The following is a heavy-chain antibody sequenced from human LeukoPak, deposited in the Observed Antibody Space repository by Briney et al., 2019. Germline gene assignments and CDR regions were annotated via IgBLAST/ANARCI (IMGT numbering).Heavy chain of an antibody. CDR2: ISSSGSTI. V-gene: IGHV3-11*01. D-gene: IGHD3-10*01. CDR1: GFTFSDYY. J-gene: IGHJ4*02. CDR3: AARRIRYYYGSGSSKPDY. Sequence: GGSLRLSCAASGFTFSDYYMSWIRQAPGKGLEWVSYISSSGSTIYYADSVKGRFTISRDNAKNSLYLQMNSLRAEDTAVYYCAARRIRYYYGSGSSKPDYWGQGTLVTVSS.